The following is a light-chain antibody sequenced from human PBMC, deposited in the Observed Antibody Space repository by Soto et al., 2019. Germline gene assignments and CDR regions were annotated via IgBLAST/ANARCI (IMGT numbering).Light chain of an antibody. CDR1: QSVSSSY. J-gene: IGKJ5*01. Sequence: EIVLTQSPGTLSLSPGERATLSCRASQSVSSSYLAWYQQKPGQAPRLLIYGASSRATGIPDRFSGSGSGTDFTLTISGLEPEDFAVYYCQQYDSSPITFGQGTRLEIK. V-gene: IGKV3-20*01. CDR2: GAS. CDR3: QQYDSSPIT.